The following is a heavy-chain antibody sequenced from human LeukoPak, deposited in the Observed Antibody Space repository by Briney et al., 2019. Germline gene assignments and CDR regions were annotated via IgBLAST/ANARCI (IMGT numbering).Heavy chain of an antibody. CDR3: AKGGSGWRIEY. CDR2: IGHDINLK. D-gene: IGHD6-19*01. Sequence: GGSLRLSCAASGFSFSTYGLHWVRQAPGKGLEWVAFIGHDINLKNYADSVRGRFTISRDNSKHTLDLQMDSLRPEDPAVYYCAKGGSGWRIEYWGQGTLVTVSS. CDR1: GFSFSTYG. J-gene: IGHJ4*02. V-gene: IGHV3-30*02.